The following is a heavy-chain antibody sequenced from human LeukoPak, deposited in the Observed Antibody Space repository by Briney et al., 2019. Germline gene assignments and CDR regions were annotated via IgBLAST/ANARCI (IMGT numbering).Heavy chain of an antibody. Sequence: GASVKVSCKASGYTFTDYYMHWVRQAPGQGLEWMGWINPNVGATTYAQKFQGRVTMTRDTSIGTAYMELSSLRSEDTAVYYCARAVRIAARRGAYYYYYYMDVWGKGTTVTVSS. CDR3: ARAVRIAARRGAYYYYYYMDV. V-gene: IGHV1-2*02. CDR2: INPNVGAT. CDR1: GYTFTDYY. J-gene: IGHJ6*03. D-gene: IGHD6-6*01.